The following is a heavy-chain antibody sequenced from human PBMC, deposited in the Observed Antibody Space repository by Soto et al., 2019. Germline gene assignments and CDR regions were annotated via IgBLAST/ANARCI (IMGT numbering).Heavy chain of an antibody. V-gene: IGHV4-39*01. D-gene: IGHD3-3*01. CDR3: ARGIGFWSGYYGPYYFDY. CDR2: IYYSGST. CDR1: GGSISSSSYY. J-gene: IGHJ4*02. Sequence: QLQLQESGPGLVKPSETLSLTCTVSGGSISSSSYYWGWIRQPPGKGLEWIGSIYYSGSTYYNPSLKSRVTISVDTSKNQFSLKLSSVTAADTAVYYCARGIGFWSGYYGPYYFDYWGQGTLVTVSS.